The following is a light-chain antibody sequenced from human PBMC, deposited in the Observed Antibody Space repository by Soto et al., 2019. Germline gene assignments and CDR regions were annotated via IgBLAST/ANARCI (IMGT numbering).Light chain of an antibody. CDR1: QSVSKNF. J-gene: IGKJ4*01. Sequence: EIVLTQSPGTLSLSPGERATLSCRASQSVSKNFLAWYQQKPGQAPRLLISGASNRATGIPVRFSGSGTGTDFSLTIHRLEPEDLAVYSCQQYGSSTPTFGGGTKVAIK. CDR2: GAS. V-gene: IGKV3-20*01. CDR3: QQYGSSTPT.